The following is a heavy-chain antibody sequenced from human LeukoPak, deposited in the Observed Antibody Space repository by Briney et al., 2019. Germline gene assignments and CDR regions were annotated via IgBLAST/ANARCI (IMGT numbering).Heavy chain of an antibody. J-gene: IGHJ3*02. CDR3: ARIKDIVVGGHGAFDI. CDR2: IWYDGSNK. Sequence: GGSLRLSCAASGFTFSSYGMHWVRQAPGKGLEWVAVIWYDGSNKYYADSVEGRFTISRDNSKNTLYLQMNSLRAEDTAVYYCARIKDIVVGGHGAFDIWGQGTMVTVSS. V-gene: IGHV3-33*01. D-gene: IGHD2-15*01. CDR1: GFTFSSYG.